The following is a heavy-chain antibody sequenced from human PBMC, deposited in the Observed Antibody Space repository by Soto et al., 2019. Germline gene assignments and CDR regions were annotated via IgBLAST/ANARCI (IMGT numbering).Heavy chain of an antibody. V-gene: IGHV3-21*01. CDR1: GFTFNSYD. J-gene: IGHJ4*02. D-gene: IGHD5-12*01. Sequence: GGSLRLSCAASGFTFNSYDMNWVRQAPGKGLEWVSSLNSHDGLTHYADSVKGRFAISRDNAKNSLYLQMNSLRVEDTAVYYCTRGGYNEGGFDYWGQGNLVTVSS. CDR3: TRGGYNEGGFDY. CDR2: LNSHDGLT.